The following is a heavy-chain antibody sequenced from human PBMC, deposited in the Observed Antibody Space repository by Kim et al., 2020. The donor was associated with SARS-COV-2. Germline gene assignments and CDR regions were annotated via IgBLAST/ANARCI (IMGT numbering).Heavy chain of an antibody. J-gene: IGHJ5*01. V-gene: IGHV4-39*01. Sequence: NPTRKSRVTISVDTSNNHFSLKLTSVTAADTSKYYCARPGSVSGWFYFDSWGQGTLVTVSS. CDR3: ARPGSVSGWFYFDS. D-gene: IGHD6-19*01.